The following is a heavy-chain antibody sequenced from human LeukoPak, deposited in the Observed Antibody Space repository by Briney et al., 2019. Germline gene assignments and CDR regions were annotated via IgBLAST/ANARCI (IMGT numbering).Heavy chain of an antibody. D-gene: IGHD6-6*01. CDR1: GYTFTNSY. Sequence: ASVKVSCKASGYTFTNSYIHWVRQAPGQVLEWMGIINPSGGSTSYAQKFQGRVTMTRDMSTSTVYMELSSLRSEDTAVYYCARDKGIAARGLPDYWGQGTLVTVSS. V-gene: IGHV1-46*01. CDR2: INPSGGST. J-gene: IGHJ4*02. CDR3: ARDKGIAARGLPDY.